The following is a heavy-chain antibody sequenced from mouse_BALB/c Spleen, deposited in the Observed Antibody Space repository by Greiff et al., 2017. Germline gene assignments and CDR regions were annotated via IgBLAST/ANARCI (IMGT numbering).Heavy chain of an antibody. J-gene: IGHJ2*01. Sequence: EVQLVESGGGLVKPGGSLKLSCAAFGFTFSSYAMSWVRQTPEKRLEWVATISSGGSYTYYPDSVKGRFTISRDNAKNTLYLQMSSLRSEDTAMYYCAFITTVVGWGQGTTLTVSS. D-gene: IGHD1-1*01. CDR3: AFITTVVG. CDR2: ISSGGSYT. V-gene: IGHV5-9-3*01. CDR1: GFTFSSYA.